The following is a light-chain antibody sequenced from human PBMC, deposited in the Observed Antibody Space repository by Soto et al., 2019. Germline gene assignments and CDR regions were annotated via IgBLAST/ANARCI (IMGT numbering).Light chain of an antibody. CDR2: GAS. J-gene: IGKJ5*01. Sequence: DIVVTQSPATLALSPGQRATLSCRPSPSVTNYLAWYQQKPRQAPRLLVYGASNRATGIPARFSGSGSGTDFTLTISSLEPEDFAVYYCQQRNIWPPVTCGQGTRLEIK. CDR3: QQRNIWPPVT. CDR1: PSVTNY. V-gene: IGKV3-11*01.